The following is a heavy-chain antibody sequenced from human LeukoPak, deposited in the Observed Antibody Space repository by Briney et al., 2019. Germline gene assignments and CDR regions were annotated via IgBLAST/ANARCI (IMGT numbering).Heavy chain of an antibody. V-gene: IGHV4-59*01. Sequence: SETLSLTCTVSGGSISSYYWSWIRQPPGKGLEWIGYIYYSESTNYNPSLKSRVTISVDTSKNQFSLKLSSVTAADTAVYYCAKGGSPTYYYYGMDVWGQGTTVTVSS. D-gene: IGHD2-15*01. CDR2: IYYSEST. J-gene: IGHJ6*02. CDR1: GGSISSYY. CDR3: AKGGSPTYYYYGMDV.